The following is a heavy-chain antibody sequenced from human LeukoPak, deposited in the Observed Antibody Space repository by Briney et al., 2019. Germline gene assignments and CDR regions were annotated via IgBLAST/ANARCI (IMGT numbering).Heavy chain of an antibody. Sequence: SKTLSLTCTVSGGSISSYYWSWIRQPPGKRLEWIGYIYYNGGTNYSPSLKSRVAISLDTSRNQFTLKLSSATAADTAVYYCARHGDPPGNPRHFDFWGQGALVTVSS. J-gene: IGHJ4*02. CDR1: GGSISSYY. CDR3: ARHGDPPGNPRHFDF. CDR2: IYYNGGT. D-gene: IGHD4-17*01. V-gene: IGHV4-59*08.